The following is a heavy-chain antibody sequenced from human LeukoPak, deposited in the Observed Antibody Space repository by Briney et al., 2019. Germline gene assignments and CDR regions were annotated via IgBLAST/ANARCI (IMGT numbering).Heavy chain of an antibody. CDR2: IKSKTDGGTT. V-gene: IGHV3-15*01. D-gene: IGHD3-9*01. CDR3: TTERAYYDILTGLDY. Sequence: GGSLRLSCAASGFTFSNAWMSWVRQAPGKGLEWVGRIKSKTDGGTTDYAAPVKGRSTISRDDSKNTLYLQMNSLKTEDTAVYYCTTERAYYDILTGLDYWGQGTLVTVSS. CDR1: GFTFSNAW. J-gene: IGHJ4*02.